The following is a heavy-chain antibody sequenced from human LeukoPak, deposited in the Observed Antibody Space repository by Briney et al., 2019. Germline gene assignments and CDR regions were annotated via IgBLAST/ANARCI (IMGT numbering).Heavy chain of an antibody. V-gene: IGHV3-48*02. CDR3: AIATPGYFDY. Sequence: GGSLRLSCAASGFTFSSYSMNWVSQAPGKGLEWVSYISSSSSTIYYADSVKGRFTISRDNAKNSLYLQMNSLRDEDTAVYYCAIATPGYFDYWGQGTLVTVSS. J-gene: IGHJ4*02. D-gene: IGHD3-10*01. CDR1: GFTFSSYS. CDR2: ISSSSSTI.